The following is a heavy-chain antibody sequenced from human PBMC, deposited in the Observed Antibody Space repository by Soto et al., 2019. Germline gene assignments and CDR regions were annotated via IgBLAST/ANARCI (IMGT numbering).Heavy chain of an antibody. Sequence: GASVKVSCKASGYTFTSYGISWVRQAPGQGLEWMGWISAYNGNTNYAQKLQGRVTMTTDTSTSTAYMELRSLRSDDTAVYYCARDLFATVTYYNWFDPWGQGTLVTVSS. J-gene: IGHJ5*02. CDR2: ISAYNGNT. CDR3: ARDLFATVTYYNWFDP. V-gene: IGHV1-18*01. CDR1: GYTFTSYG. D-gene: IGHD4-4*01.